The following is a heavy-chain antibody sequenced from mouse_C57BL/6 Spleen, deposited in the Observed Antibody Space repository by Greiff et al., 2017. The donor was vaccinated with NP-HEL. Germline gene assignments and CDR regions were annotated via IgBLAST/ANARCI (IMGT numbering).Heavy chain of an antibody. Sequence: EVHLQQSGPVLVKPGASVKMSCKASGYTFTDYYMNWVKQSHGKSLEWIGVINPYNGGTSYNQKFKGKATLTVDKSSSTAYMELNSLASEDSAVYYCARLVRDYWGQGTTLTVSS. CDR3: ARLVRDY. V-gene: IGHV1-19*01. CDR1: GYTFTDYY. CDR2: INPYNGGT. J-gene: IGHJ2*01.